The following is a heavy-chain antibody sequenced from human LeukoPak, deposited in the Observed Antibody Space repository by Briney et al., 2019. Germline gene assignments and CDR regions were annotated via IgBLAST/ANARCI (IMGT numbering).Heavy chain of an antibody. CDR1: GGSLSGYY. Sequence: SETLSLTCAVYGGSLSGYYWTWIRQPPGKGLEWIGEINHGGNTNYSPSLKSRVTISVDTSRNQFSLKLSSVTAADTAVYYCARVRSGGWFDPWGQGTLVTVSS. V-gene: IGHV4-34*01. CDR2: INHGGNT. D-gene: IGHD2-15*01. CDR3: ARVRSGGWFDP. J-gene: IGHJ5*02.